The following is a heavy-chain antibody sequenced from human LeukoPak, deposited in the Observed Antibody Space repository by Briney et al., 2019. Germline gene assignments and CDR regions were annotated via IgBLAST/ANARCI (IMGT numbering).Heavy chain of an antibody. CDR2: ISSSSSYI. J-gene: IGHJ4*02. D-gene: IGHD3-3*01. Sequence: AGGSLRLSCAASGFTFSSYSMNWVRQAPGKGLEWVSSISSSSSYIYYADSVKGRFTISRDNAKNSLYLQMNSLRAEDTAVYYCARADYDFWSGYYTQASSFDYWGQGTLVTVSS. CDR3: ARADYDFWSGYYTQASSFDY. V-gene: IGHV3-21*01. CDR1: GFTFSSYS.